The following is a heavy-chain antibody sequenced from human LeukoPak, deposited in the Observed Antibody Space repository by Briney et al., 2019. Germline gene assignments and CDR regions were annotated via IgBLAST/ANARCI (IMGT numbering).Heavy chain of an antibody. CDR1: GYTFTGYY. CDR2: INPNSGGT. J-gene: IGHJ4*02. Sequence: GASVKVSCKASGYTFTGYYMHWVRQAPGQGLEWMGWINPNSGGTNYAQKFQGRVTMTRDTSISTACMELSRLRSDDTAVYYCARDPRYGGNVNDYWGQGTLVTVSS. V-gene: IGHV1-2*02. D-gene: IGHD4-23*01. CDR3: ARDPRYGGNVNDY.